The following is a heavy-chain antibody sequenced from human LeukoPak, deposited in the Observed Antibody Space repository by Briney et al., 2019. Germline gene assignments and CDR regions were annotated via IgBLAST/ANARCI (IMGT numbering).Heavy chain of an antibody. CDR3: ARGTLYRGWSYYLDF. D-gene: IGHD6-19*01. V-gene: IGHV4-39*06. Sequence: PSETLSLTCSVSGDSISLSFYYWGWIRQPPGKALEWIGSVYYSGTTPYNPSLKSRVTVSVDMSKNHFPLRLRSVTAADTAMYYCARGTLYRGWSYYLDFWGQGSQVTVSS. J-gene: IGHJ4*02. CDR2: VYYSGTT. CDR1: GDSISLSFYY.